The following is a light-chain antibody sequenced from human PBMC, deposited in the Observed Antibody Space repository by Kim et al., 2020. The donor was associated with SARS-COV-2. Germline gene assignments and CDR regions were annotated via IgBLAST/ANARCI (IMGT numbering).Light chain of an antibody. J-gene: IGKJ4*01. CDR3: QHYNNWPVS. Sequence: EIVMTQSPATLSVSPGERATLSCRASQRVSSNLAWYQQKPGQAPRLLIFGASSMATGVPGRFSGSGSGTEFTLTISSLQSEDLAVYYCQHYNNWPVSFGGGTKVDIK. CDR2: GAS. CDR1: QRVSSN. V-gene: IGKV3-15*01.